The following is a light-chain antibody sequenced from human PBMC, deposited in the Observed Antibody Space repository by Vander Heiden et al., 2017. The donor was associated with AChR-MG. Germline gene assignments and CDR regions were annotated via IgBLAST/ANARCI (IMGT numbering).Light chain of an antibody. Sequence: NFVLTQPHSVSESPGKTVTISCTRSGGSIASNYVQWYQQRPGSAPTTVIFEDNPRPSGVPDRFSGSIDSSSNSASLIISGLKTEDEADYYCQSYDDTNHGVFGGGTKLTVL. J-gene: IGLJ2*01. CDR2: EDN. CDR3: QSYDDTNHGV. V-gene: IGLV6-57*03. CDR1: GGSIASNY.